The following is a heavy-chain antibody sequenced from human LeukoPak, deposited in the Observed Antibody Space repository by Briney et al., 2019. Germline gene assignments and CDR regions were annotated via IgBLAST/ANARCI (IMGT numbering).Heavy chain of an antibody. CDR1: GFTFSSYS. CDR2: ISSSSSTI. J-gene: IGHJ4*02. CDR3: AKEGITMIVVVVYYFDY. V-gene: IGHV3-48*01. D-gene: IGHD3-22*01. Sequence: GGSLRLSCAASGFTFSSYSMNWVRQAPGKGLEWVSKISSSSSTIYYADSVKGRFTISRDNSKNTLYLQMNSLRAEDTAVYYCAKEGITMIVVVVYYFDYWGQGTLVTVSS.